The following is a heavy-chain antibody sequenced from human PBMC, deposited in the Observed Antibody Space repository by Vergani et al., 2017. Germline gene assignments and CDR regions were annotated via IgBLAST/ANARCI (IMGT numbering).Heavy chain of an antibody. Sequence: EVQLVESGGGLVKPGGALRLSCAASGFTFSSYSMNWVRQAPGKGLEWVSSISSSSSYIYYADSVKGRFTISRDNAKNSLYLQMNSLRAEDTAVYYCASTDYDFWSGYIPPDYWGQGTLVTFSS. D-gene: IGHD3-3*01. CDR2: ISSSSSYI. V-gene: IGHV3-21*01. J-gene: IGHJ4*02. CDR1: GFTFSSYS. CDR3: ASTDYDFWSGYIPPDY.